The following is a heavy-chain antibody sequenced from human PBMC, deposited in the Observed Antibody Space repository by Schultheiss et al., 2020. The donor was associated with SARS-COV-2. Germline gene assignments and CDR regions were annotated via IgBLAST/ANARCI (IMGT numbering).Heavy chain of an antibody. V-gene: IGHV3-30*03. Sequence: GESLKISCAASGFTFSSYGMHWVRQAPGKGLEWMATISYDGSISYYADSVKGRFTISRDNSRNTLYLQMHILRAQDTAVYYCARGAVAGDDAFDIWGQGTMVTVSS. D-gene: IGHD6-19*01. CDR2: ISYDGSIS. CDR3: ARGAVAGDDAFDI. CDR1: GFTFSSYG. J-gene: IGHJ3*02.